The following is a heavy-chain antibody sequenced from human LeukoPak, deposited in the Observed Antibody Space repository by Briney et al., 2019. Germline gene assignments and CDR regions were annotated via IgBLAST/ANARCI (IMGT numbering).Heavy chain of an antibody. CDR3: ARVGSSGWYTY. CDR2: IYYSGST. J-gene: IGHJ4*02. V-gene: IGHV4-39*07. CDR1: GGSISSSSYY. Sequence: PSETLSLTCTVSGGSISSSSYYWGWIRQPPGKGLEWIGSIYYSGSTYYNPSLKSRVTISVDTSKYQFSLKLSSVTAADTAVYYCARVGSSGWYTYWGQGTLVTVSS. D-gene: IGHD6-19*01.